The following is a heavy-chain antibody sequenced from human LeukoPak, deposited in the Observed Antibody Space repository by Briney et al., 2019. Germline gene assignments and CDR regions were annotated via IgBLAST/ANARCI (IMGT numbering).Heavy chain of an antibody. CDR2: IKNDGSSA. Sequence: GGSLRLSCATSGFTFSDYWMSWLRQAPGKGLVWVSRIKNDGSSATHAESVKGRFTISRDNARNTLYLQMNSLRVDDTAVYYCAKSDWFDPWGRGILVTVSS. V-gene: IGHV3-74*01. J-gene: IGHJ5*02. CDR1: GFTFSDYW. CDR3: AKSDWFDP.